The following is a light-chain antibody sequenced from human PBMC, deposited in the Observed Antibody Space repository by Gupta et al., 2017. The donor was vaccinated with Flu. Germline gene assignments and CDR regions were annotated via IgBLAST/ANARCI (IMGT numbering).Light chain of an antibody. J-gene: IGKJ1*01. Sequence: EILLTQSPGTLSLSPGERATLSCRASLSVSSNYLAWYQQKPGQAPRLLIYGASSRATGAPDRFSDSGSGTDFTLTISRLEPEDSAVYYCQQYGTSPQSFGQGTRVEIK. CDR2: GAS. V-gene: IGKV3-20*01. CDR3: QQYGTSPQS. CDR1: LSVSSNY.